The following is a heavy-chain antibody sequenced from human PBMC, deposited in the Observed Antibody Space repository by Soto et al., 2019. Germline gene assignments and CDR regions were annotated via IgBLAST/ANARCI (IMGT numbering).Heavy chain of an antibody. J-gene: IGHJ6*03. CDR2: IWYDGSNK. CDR1: GFTFSSYG. CDR3: ARGAAAPVNYYYYMDV. Sequence: GGSLRLSCAASGFTFSSYGMHWVRQAPGKGLEWVAVIWYDGSNKYYADSVKGRFTISRDNSKNTLYLQMNSLRAEDTAVYYCARGAAAPVNYYYYMDVWGKGTTVTVSS. D-gene: IGHD2-2*01. V-gene: IGHV3-33*01.